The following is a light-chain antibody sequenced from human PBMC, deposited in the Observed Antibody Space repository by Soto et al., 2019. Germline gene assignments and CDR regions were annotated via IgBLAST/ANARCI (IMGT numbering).Light chain of an antibody. CDR3: QEYGSSRT. J-gene: IGKJ1*01. V-gene: IGKV3-20*01. Sequence: EFVLTQSPGTLSLSPGERATLSCRASQSVSSSYLAWYQQKPGQAPRLLIYGASSRATGIPDRFSGSGSGTDFTLTISRLEPEDFVVYYCQEYGSSRTFGQGTKVEIK. CDR2: GAS. CDR1: QSVSSSY.